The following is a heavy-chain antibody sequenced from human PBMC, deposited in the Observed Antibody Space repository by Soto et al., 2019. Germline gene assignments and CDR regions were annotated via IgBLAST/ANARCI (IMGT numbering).Heavy chain of an antibody. J-gene: IGHJ4*02. D-gene: IGHD3-10*01. CDR1: GFTFSTYA. CDR3: VLQPYFYGSGSHYYFDY. CDR2: INGRGNST. V-gene: IGHV3-23*01. Sequence: EVQLLESGGGLVQPGGSLRLSCAASGFTFSTYAMSWVRQAPGKGLEWVSSINGRGNSTYYADSVKGRFTIPRDNSKNTLYLQINSLRAEDTAVYYCVLQPYFYGSGSHYYFDYWGRGPLVTVSS.